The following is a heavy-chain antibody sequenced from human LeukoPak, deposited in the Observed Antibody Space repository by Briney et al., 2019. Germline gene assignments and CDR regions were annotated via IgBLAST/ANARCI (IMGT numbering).Heavy chain of an antibody. J-gene: IGHJ6*02. CDR1: RFTFSSYW. V-gene: IGHV3-74*01. Sequence: GGSLRLSCAASRFTFSSYWMHWVRQAPGKGLVWVSRINNDGSSTNYADSVKGRFTISRDNAKNTLYLQMNSLRAEDTAVYYCARDWDTDGMDVWGQGTPVTVSS. CDR3: ARDWDTDGMDV. CDR2: INNDGSST. D-gene: IGHD1-26*01.